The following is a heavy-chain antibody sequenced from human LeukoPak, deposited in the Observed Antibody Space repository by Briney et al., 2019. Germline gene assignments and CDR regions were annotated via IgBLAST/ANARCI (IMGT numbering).Heavy chain of an antibody. J-gene: IGHJ4*02. D-gene: IGHD3-3*01. CDR3: VRDLNDLT. CDR2: ICSCGSYI. CDR1: GFIFSDFD. Sequence: GGSLRLSCAASGFIFSDFDMQWVRQSPGEGPECVSYICSCGSYILYAVSVRGLFTVYRDHAKISVSLKINSLRVEDRLVYFCVRDLNDLTGGKGDLVTVSS. V-gene: IGHV3-48*03.